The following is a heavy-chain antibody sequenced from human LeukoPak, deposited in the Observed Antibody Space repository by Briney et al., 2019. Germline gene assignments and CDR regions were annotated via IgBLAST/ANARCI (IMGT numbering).Heavy chain of an antibody. D-gene: IGHD2-21*02. J-gene: IGHJ4*02. CDR2: IYYSGST. Sequence: PSETLSLTCTVSGGSVSSGSYYWSWIRQPPGKGLEWIGYIYYSGSTNYNPSLKSRVTISVDTSKNQFSLKLSSVTAADTAVYYCARGGGEPAYCGGDCYSADYWGQGTLVTVSS. V-gene: IGHV4-61*01. CDR3: ARGGGEPAYCGGDCYSADY. CDR1: GGSVSSGSYY.